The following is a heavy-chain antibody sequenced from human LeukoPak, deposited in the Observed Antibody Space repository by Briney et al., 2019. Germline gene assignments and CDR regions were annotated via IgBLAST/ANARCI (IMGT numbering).Heavy chain of an antibody. Sequence: ASVKVSCKASGYTFTSYDINWVRQATGQGLEWMGWMNPNSGNTGYAQKFQGRVTMTRNTSISTAYMELSRLRSDDTAVYYCARHFSTHYDFWSGYPNWFDPWGQGTLVTVSS. J-gene: IGHJ5*02. CDR3: ARHFSTHYDFWSGYPNWFDP. CDR1: GYTFTSYD. D-gene: IGHD3-3*01. V-gene: IGHV1-8*01. CDR2: MNPNSGNT.